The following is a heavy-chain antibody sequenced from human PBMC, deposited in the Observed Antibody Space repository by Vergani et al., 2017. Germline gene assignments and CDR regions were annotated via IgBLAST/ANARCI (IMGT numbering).Heavy chain of an antibody. D-gene: IGHD3-10*01. CDR3: ARGNYYGSGTYVDP. CDR2: IYCGDET. V-gene: IGHV3-66*02. Sequence: ELQLVESGGGLVQPGGSLRLSCAASGSTVSGNYMTWVRQAPGKGLEWVSHIYCGDETYHAYSVKGRVTISRDTSKNTLHLQINNLRVEDTAVYYYARGNYYGSGTYVDPWGQGTLVTVSS. CDR1: GSTVSGNY. J-gene: IGHJ5*02.